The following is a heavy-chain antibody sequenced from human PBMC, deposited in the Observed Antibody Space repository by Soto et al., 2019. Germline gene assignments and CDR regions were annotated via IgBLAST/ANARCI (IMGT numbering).Heavy chain of an antibody. V-gene: IGHV4-59*01. CDR2: IYYSGST. Sequence: QVQLQESGPGLVKPSETLSLTCTVSGGSISSYYWSWIRQPPGRGLEWIGYIYYSGSTYYNPSLKSRVTISVDTSKNQFSLRLSSVTAADTAVYYCARGETGYYYGSWGQGTLVTVSS. CDR1: GGSISSYY. CDR3: ARGETGYYYGS. D-gene: IGHD3-10*01. J-gene: IGHJ4*02.